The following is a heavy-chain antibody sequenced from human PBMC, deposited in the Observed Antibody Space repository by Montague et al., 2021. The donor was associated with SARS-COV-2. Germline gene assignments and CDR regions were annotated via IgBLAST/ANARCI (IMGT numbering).Heavy chain of an antibody. CDR3: TALRRTDPFDY. V-gene: IGHV3-7*01. Sequence: SLRLSFSASGFTFTTHWMNWVRQAPGKGLEWVANINEDGSQKYYIDSVKGRFTISRDNARNSLFPQMTGLRAEDTAVYYCTALRRTDPFDYWGQGNLVTVSS. CDR2: INEDGSQK. D-gene: IGHD2-21*02. J-gene: IGHJ4*02. CDR1: GFTFTTHW.